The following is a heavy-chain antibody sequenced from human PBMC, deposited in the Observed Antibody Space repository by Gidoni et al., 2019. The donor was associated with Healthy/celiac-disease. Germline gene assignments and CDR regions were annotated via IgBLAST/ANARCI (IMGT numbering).Heavy chain of an antibody. J-gene: IGHJ5*02. CDR2: IYCSGST. CDR3: ARHAEWELYDWFDP. Sequence: QLQLQASAPGLVHPSATLSLTYTASGGSISSSSYYWGWIRQPPGQGLEWIGSIYCSGSTYYNQSLKSRVTISVDTSKNQFSLKLSSVTAGDTAVYYWARHAEWELYDWFDPWGQGTMVTVSS. V-gene: IGHV4-39*01. CDR1: GGSISSSSYY. D-gene: IGHD1-26*01.